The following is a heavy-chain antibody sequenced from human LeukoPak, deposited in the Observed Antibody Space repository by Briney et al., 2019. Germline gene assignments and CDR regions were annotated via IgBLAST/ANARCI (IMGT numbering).Heavy chain of an antibody. D-gene: IGHD1-26*01. CDR2: ISYDGTKK. Sequence: PGGSLRLSCAASGFTFRNDAMHWVRQTPGKRLEWVAFISYDGTKKLYADSVKGRFTVSRDDSKNTLYLQMSSLRADDTAIFYCAKDLSTTWSFDYWGQGTLVTVSS. V-gene: IGHV3-30*18. J-gene: IGHJ4*02. CDR3: AKDLSTTWSFDY. CDR1: GFTFRNDA.